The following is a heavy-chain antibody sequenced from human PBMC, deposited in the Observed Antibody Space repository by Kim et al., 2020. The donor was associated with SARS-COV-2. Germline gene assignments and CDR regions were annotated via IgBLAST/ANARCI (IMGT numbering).Heavy chain of an antibody. D-gene: IGHD1-7*01. V-gene: IGHV3-21*01. CDR3: ARDAHYNWNYAFPLDYGMDV. Sequence: GGSLRLSCAGSGFTLSGYTMNWVRQAPGKGLEWVSSISSSSTYIYYADSVKGRFTISRDNAQNSLYLQMNSLRAEDTAIYYCARDAHYNWNYAFPLDYGMDVWGQGTTVTVSS. CDR1: GFTLSGYT. CDR2: ISSSSTYI. J-gene: IGHJ6*02.